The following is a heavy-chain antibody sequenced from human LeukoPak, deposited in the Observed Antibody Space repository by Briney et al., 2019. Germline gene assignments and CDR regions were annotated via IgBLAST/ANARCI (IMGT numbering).Heavy chain of an antibody. CDR3: ARGYCSGGSCYGFDY. D-gene: IGHD2-15*01. V-gene: IGHV5-51*01. J-gene: IGHJ4*02. CDR1: GYSFTSYW. CDR2: IYPGDSDT. Sequence: GESLKISRKGSGYSFTSYWIGWVRQMPGKGLEWMGIIYPGDSDTRYSPSFQGQVTISADKSISTAYLQWSSLKASDTAMYYCARGYCSGGSCYGFDYWGQGTLVTVSS.